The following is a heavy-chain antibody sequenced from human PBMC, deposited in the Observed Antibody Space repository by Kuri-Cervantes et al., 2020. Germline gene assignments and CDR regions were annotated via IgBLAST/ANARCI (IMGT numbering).Heavy chain of an antibody. J-gene: IGHJ4*02. CDR1: GFTFSSYW. CDR2: INSDGSST. Sequence: GESLKISCAASGFTFSSYWMHWVRQAPGKVLVWVSRINSDGSSTSYADSAKGRFTISRDNAKNTLYLQLNSLRAEDTAVYYCAKGNVGYYFDYWGQGTLVTVSS. CDR3: AKGNVGYYFDY. D-gene: IGHD2-15*01. V-gene: IGHV3-74*01.